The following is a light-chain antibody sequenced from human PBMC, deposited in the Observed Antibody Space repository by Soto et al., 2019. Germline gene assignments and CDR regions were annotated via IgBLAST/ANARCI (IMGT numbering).Light chain of an antibody. CDR1: QSISSW. J-gene: IGKJ4*02. CDR2: KAS. Sequence: DIQMTQSPSTLSASVGDRVTITCRASQSISSWLAWYQQKPGKAPKLLIYKASSLESGVPSRFSGSGSVTEFTLTINSLQPDDFATYYCQQYNSYSGFGGGTKVEIK. CDR3: QQYNSYSG. V-gene: IGKV1-5*03.